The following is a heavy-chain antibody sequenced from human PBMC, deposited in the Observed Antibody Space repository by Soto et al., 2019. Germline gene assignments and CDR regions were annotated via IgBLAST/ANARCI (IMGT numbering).Heavy chain of an antibody. Sequence: GESLKISCRGSGYIFTSNWISWVRQMPGKGLEWMGRIDPRDSYTNYSPSFQGHVTISTDKSISTAYLQWSSLEASDTAMYYCARLRTAATGSDFDFWGPGTLVTVS. J-gene: IGHJ4*02. CDR1: GYIFTSNW. CDR3: ARLRTAATGSDFDF. D-gene: IGHD6-13*01. V-gene: IGHV5-10-1*01. CDR2: IDPRDSYT.